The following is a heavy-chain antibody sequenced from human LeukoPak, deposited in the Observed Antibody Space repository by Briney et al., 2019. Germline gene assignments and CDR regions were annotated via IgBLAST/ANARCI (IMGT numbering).Heavy chain of an antibody. CDR1: GGSISSYY. CDR2: IYYSGST. CDR3: AREVNYGFDC. J-gene: IGHJ5*01. V-gene: IGHV4-59*01. D-gene: IGHD3-10*01. Sequence: PSETLSLTCTVSGGSISSYYWSWIRQPPAKGLEWIGYIYYSGSTNYNPPLKSRVTISVDTSKNQFSLKLSSVTAADTAVYHCAREVNYGFDCWGQGALVTVSS.